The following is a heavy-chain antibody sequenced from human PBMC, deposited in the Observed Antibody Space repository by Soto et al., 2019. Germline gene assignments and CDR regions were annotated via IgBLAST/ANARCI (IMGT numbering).Heavy chain of an antibody. V-gene: IGHV2-5*02. J-gene: IGHJ5*02. CDR2: IYWDDDK. CDR1: GFSLSTSGVG. Sequence: QITLKESGPTLVKPTQTLTLTCTFSGFSLSTSGVGVGWIRQPPGKALEWLALIYWDDDKRYSPSLKSRLTITKDTSKNQVVLTMTNMDPVDTATYYCAHQATMVRGVIIPNWFDPWGQGTLVTVSS. CDR3: AHQATMVRGVIIPNWFDP. D-gene: IGHD3-10*01.